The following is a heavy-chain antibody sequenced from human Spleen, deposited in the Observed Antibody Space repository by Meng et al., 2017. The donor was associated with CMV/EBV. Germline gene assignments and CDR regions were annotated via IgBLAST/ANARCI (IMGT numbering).Heavy chain of an antibody. J-gene: IGHJ6*02. D-gene: IGHD2-2*01. CDR1: GFTFSDYY. V-gene: IGHV3-11*01. CDR2: ISSSGSTI. CDR3: ARVGGGIVVVPAANRNYYYGMDV. Sequence: GGSLRLSCAASGFTFSDYYMSWIRQAPGKGLEWVSYISSSGSTIYYADSVKGRFTISRDNAKNSLYLQMNSLRAEDTAVYYCARVGGGIVVVPAANRNYYYGMDVWGQGTTVTVSS.